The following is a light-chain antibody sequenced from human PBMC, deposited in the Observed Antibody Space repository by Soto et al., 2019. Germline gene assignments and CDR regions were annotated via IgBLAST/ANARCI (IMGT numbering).Light chain of an antibody. CDR3: QHSYSTPLA. V-gene: IGKV1-39*01. Sequence: DIQMTQSPSSLSASVGDRVTITCRASQSISSYLNWYQHKPGKAPKLLIYAASSLQSGLPSRFSGSGSRTDFTLTISSLQPEDFANYYCQHSYSTPLAFGGGTKVEIK. CDR2: AAS. J-gene: IGKJ4*01. CDR1: QSISSY.